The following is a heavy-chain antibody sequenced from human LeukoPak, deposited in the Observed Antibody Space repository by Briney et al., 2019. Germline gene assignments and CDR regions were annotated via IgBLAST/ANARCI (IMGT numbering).Heavy chain of an antibody. J-gene: IGHJ4*02. V-gene: IGHV3-48*03. CDR3: ARDRMTTMRGDY. D-gene: IGHD4-17*01. Sequence: GGSLRLSCAASGFTFSSYEMNWVRQAPGKGLEWVSYISSSGSTIYYADSVKGRFTISRDNAKNSLYLQMNSLRAEDTAVYYCARDRMTTMRGDYWGRGTLVTVSS. CDR2: ISSSGSTI. CDR1: GFTFSSYE.